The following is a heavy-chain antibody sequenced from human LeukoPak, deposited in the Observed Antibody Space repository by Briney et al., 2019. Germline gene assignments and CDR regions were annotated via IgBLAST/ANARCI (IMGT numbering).Heavy chain of an antibody. CDR3: ARKEPSSGNFDY. Sequence: GGSLRLSCTASGFTFGDYAMSWVRQAPGKGLEWVSTISGSGGSTFYADSVKGRFTISRDNSKNTLFLQMNSLTAEDTALYSCARKEPSSGNFDYWGQGTLVTVSS. J-gene: IGHJ4*02. CDR1: GFTFGDYA. CDR2: ISGSGGST. V-gene: IGHV3-23*01. D-gene: IGHD3-10*01.